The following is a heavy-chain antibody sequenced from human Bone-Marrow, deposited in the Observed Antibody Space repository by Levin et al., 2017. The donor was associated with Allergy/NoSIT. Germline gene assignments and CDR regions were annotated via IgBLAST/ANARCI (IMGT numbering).Heavy chain of an antibody. D-gene: IGHD2-2*01. J-gene: IGHJ4*02. CDR3: ARYWSRPLLRSGVRCSSTSCADYFDY. V-gene: IGHV4-31*03. CDR2: IYYSGST. CDR1: GGSISSGGYY. Sequence: SETLSLTCTVSGGSISSGGYYWSWIRQHPGKGLEWIGYIYYSGSTYYNPSLKSRVTISVDTSKNQFSLKLSSVTAADTAVYYCARYWSRPLLRSGVRCSSTSCADYFDYWGQGTLVTVSS.